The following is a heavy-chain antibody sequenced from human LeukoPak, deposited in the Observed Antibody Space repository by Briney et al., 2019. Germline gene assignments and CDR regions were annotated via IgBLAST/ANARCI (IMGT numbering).Heavy chain of an antibody. CDR3: ARLRLRYDSNGYSTSYEAVDI. V-gene: IGHV4-61*05. Sequence: PSETLSLTCIVSGGSISSSSYYWGWIRQPPGKGLEWIGYISYSGSTDYNPSLKSRVTMSVDTSINQFSLKLSSVTAADTAVYYCARLRLRYDSNGYSTSYEAVDIWGQGTVVTVSS. D-gene: IGHD3-22*01. CDR2: ISYSGST. CDR1: GGSISSSSYY. J-gene: IGHJ3*02.